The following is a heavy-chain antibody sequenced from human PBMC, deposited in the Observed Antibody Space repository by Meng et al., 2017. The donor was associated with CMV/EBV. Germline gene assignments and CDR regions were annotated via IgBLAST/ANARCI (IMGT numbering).Heavy chain of an antibody. V-gene: IGHV3-48*04. D-gene: IGHD6-19*01. J-gene: IGHJ4*02. CDR2: ISSSSRTI. Sequence: GGSLRLSCAASGFTFSSYSMNWVRQAPGKGLEWVSYISSSSRTIYYADSVKGRFTISRDNAKNSLYLQMNSLRAEDTAVYYCARGSSTSRTIAVAGGDYWGQGTLVTVSS. CDR3: ARGSSTSRTIAVAGGDY. CDR1: GFTFSSYS.